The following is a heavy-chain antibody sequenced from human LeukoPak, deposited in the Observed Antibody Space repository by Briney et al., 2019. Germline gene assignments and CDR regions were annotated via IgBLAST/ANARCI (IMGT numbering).Heavy chain of an antibody. V-gene: IGHV4-61*01. CDR2: TSYSGST. J-gene: IGHJ4*02. D-gene: IGHD2-21*02. CDR3: ARSKVGNSDWYLTEY. CDR1: GGSITVTNYY. Sequence: PSETLSLTCTVSGGSITVTNYYWSWIRQPPGKRLEWIGHTSYSGSTNYNPSLKSRVTISVDTSKNQFSLKVRSVTAADTAVYYCARSKVGNSDWYLTEYWGQGTLVTVSS.